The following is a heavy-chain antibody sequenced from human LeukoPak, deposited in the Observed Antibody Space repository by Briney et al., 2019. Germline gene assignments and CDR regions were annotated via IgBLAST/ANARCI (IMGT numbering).Heavy chain of an antibody. D-gene: IGHD5-18*01. J-gene: IGHJ6*03. V-gene: IGHV1-69*05. CDR1: GGTFSSYA. Sequence: SVKVSCKASGGTFSSYAISWVRQAPGQGLEWMGGIIPIFGTANYAQKFQGRVTITTDESTSTAYMELSSLRSEDTAVYYCASAAMGDYYYYYYMDVWGKGTTVTVSS. CDR2: IIPIFGTA. CDR3: ASAAMGDYYYYYYMDV.